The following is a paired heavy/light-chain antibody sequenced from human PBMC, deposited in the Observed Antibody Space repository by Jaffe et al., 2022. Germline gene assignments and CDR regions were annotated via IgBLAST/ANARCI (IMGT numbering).Heavy chain of an antibody. D-gene: IGHD3-16*01. CDR2: ISWNSGSI. J-gene: IGHJ4*02. Sequence: EVHLVESGGGLVQPGRSLRLSCAASEFTFDDYAMHWVRQAPGKGLEWVSGISWNSGSIGYADSVKGRFTISRDNAKNSLYLQMNSLRAEDTALYYCSKDMGGYGDTGAFDYWGQGTLVTVSS. CDR3: SKDMGGYGDTGAFDY. V-gene: IGHV3-9*01. CDR1: EFTFDDYA.
Light chain of an antibody. Sequence: QSALTQPASVSGSPGQSITISCTGTSSDVGGYKYVSWYQQHPGKAPKLMIYDVSYRPSGVSNRFSGSKSGNTASLTISGLQAEDEADYYCSSYTSSRILVVFGGGTKLTVL. CDR1: SSDVGGYKY. J-gene: IGLJ2*01. V-gene: IGLV2-14*03. CDR2: DVS. CDR3: SSYTSSRILVV.